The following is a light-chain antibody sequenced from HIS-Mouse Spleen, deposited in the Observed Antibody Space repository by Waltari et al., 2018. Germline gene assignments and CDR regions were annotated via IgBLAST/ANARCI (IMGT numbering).Light chain of an antibody. CDR3: SSYAGSNNWV. J-gene: IGLJ3*02. CDR1: SSAVGGYNY. CDR2: EVS. V-gene: IGLV2-8*01. Sequence: QSALTQPPSASGSPGQSVPISCPGTSSAVGGYNYFPWYQQQPGKAPKLLIYEVSKRPSGVPDRFSGSKSGNTASLTVSGLQAEDEADYYCSSYAGSNNWVFGGGTKLTVL.